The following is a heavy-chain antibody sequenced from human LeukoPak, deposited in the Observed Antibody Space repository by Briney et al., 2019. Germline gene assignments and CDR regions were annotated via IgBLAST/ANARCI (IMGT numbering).Heavy chain of an antibody. CDR1: GFTLSSYA. CDR3: ANLRVPASRNFDY. Sequence: GGSLRLSCAASGFTLSSYAMSWVRQAPGQGLEWVSTMGATGVSTYYADSVKGRFTISRDNSKNTLHLQMNSLRAEDTAVYYCANLRVPASRNFDYWGQGTLVTVSS. D-gene: IGHD2-2*01. CDR2: MGATGVST. J-gene: IGHJ4*02. V-gene: IGHV3-23*01.